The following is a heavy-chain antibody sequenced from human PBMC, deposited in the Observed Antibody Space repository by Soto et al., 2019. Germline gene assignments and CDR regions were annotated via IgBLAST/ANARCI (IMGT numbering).Heavy chain of an antibody. CDR2: INHGGST. D-gene: IGHD2-8*02. CDR3: ARDRQRGYCTGGDCYSYFDY. J-gene: IGHJ4*02. Sequence: QVQLQQWRAGLLKPSETLSLTCAIYGGPFSGYYWNWIRQPPGKGLEWIGEINHGGSTNYNPSLKSRVTMSVDTSRNQFSLRLSSVTAADTAVYYCARDRQRGYCTGGDCYSYFDYWGQGTQVIVSS. CDR1: GGPFSGYY. V-gene: IGHV4-34*01.